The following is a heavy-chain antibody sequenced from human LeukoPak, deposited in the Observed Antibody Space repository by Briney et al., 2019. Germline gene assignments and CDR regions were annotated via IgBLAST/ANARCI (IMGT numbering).Heavy chain of an antibody. CDR3: AKVLVVVVAATDPFDY. CDR1: GFTFSSYA. CDR2: ISGSGGST. Sequence: PGGSLRLSCAASGFTFSSYAMSWVRQAPGKGLEWVSAISGSGGSTYYADSVKGRFTISRDNSKNTLYLQMNSLRAEDTAVYYCAKVLVVVVAATDPFDYWGQGTLVTVSS. V-gene: IGHV3-23*01. J-gene: IGHJ4*02. D-gene: IGHD2-15*01.